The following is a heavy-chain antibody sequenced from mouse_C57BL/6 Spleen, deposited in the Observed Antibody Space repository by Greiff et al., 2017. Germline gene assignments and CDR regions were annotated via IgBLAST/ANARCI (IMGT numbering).Heavy chain of an antibody. CDR1: GYTFTSYW. CDR3: AIPFFPRFAY. V-gene: IGHV1-64*01. J-gene: IGHJ3*01. CDR2: IHPNSGST. Sequence: VQLQQPGAELVKPGASVKLSCKASGYTFTSYWMHWVKQRPGQGLEWIGMIHPNSGSTNYNEKFKSKATLTVDKSSSTAYMQLSSLTSEDSAVYYCAIPFFPRFAYWGQGTLVTVSA.